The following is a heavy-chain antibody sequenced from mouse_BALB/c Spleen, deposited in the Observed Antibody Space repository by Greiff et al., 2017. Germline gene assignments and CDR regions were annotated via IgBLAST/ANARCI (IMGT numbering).Heavy chain of an antibody. Sequence: EVQVVESGGGLVKPGGSLKLSCAASGFTFSSYAMSWVRQTPEKRLEWVASISSGGSTYYPDSVKGRFTISRDNARNILYLQMSSLRSEDTAMYYCARGPQYYGYYAMDYWGQGTSVTVSS. V-gene: IGHV5-6-5*01. CDR3: ARGPQYYGYYAMDY. CDR2: ISSGGST. CDR1: GFTFSSYA. D-gene: IGHD1-2*01. J-gene: IGHJ4*01.